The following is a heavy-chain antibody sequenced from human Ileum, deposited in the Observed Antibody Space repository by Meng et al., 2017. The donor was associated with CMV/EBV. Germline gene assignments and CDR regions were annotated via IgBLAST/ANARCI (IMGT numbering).Heavy chain of an antibody. J-gene: IGHJ6*02. CDR2: IFRTGET. CDR1: NHW. V-gene: IGHV4-4*02. CDR3: VSSGGINMLRSKADFYGMDV. D-gene: IGHD2-8*01. Sequence: NHWWPWVRQSPGKGLEWIGEIFRTGETNYNPSLKSRVIMSVDRAKNQFSLNPNSVTAADTAVYYCVSSGGINMLRSKADFYGMDVWGQGILVTVSS.